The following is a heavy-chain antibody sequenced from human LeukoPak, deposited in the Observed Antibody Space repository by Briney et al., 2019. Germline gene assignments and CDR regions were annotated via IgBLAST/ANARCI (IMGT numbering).Heavy chain of an antibody. J-gene: IGHJ3*02. D-gene: IGHD2-21*02. V-gene: IGHV3-11*05. Sequence: PGGSLRLSCAVSGFTVSSNYMSWIRQAPGKGLEWVSYISSSSSYTNYADSVKGRFTISRDNAKNSLYLQMNSLRAEDTAVYYCARAAYCGGGCYWGGAFDIWGQGTMVTVSS. CDR3: ARAAYCGGGCYWGGAFDI. CDR2: ISSSSSYT. CDR1: GFTVSSNY.